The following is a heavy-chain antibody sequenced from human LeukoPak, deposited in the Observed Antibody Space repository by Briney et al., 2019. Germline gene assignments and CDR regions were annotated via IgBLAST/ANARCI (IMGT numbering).Heavy chain of an antibody. CDR3: AGGEMATMPRY. CDR1: GGSISSYY. J-gene: IGHJ4*02. D-gene: IGHD5-24*01. Sequence: SETLSLTCTVSGGSISSYYWSWIRQPAGKGLEWIGRIYTSGSTNYNPSLKSRVTISVDTSKNQFSLKLSSVTAADTAVYYCAGGEMATMPRYWGQGTLVTVSS. CDR2: IYTSGST. V-gene: IGHV4-4*07.